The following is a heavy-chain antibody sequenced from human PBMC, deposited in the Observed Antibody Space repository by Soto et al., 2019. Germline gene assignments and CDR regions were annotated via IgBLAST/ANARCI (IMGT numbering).Heavy chain of an antibody. V-gene: IGHV2-70*11. CDR3: ARALEAVSGTRIGMDV. CDR2: IDWDGDT. D-gene: IGHD6-19*01. Sequence: SGPTLVNPTQTLTLTCTFSGFSLSTSGMCVSWIRQPPGKALEWLARIDWDGDTYYSTSLNTRLTISKDTSKNQVVLTMTNMDPVDTATYYCARALEAVSGTRIGMDVWGQGTTVTVSS. CDR1: GFSLSTSGMC. J-gene: IGHJ6*02.